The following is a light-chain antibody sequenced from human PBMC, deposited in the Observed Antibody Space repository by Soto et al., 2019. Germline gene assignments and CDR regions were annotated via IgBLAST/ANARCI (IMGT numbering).Light chain of an antibody. V-gene: IGKV3-20*01. CDR2: GSS. CDR1: QDVDSNF. J-gene: IGKJ4*01. Sequence: EIVLTQSPGTLSLSPGERATLSCRASQDVDSNFLAWYQQRPGQAPRLLNYGSSRRATGIPDRFSGSGSGTDFTLTISRVGPEDIAVYFCHQYYSSITFGGGTKVEVK. CDR3: HQYYSSIT.